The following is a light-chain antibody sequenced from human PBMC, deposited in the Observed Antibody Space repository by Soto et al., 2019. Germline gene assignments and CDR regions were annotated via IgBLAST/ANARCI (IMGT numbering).Light chain of an antibody. CDR3: QQFNSYPLT. V-gene: IGKV1-13*02. CDR1: QVIGSS. J-gene: IGKJ4*01. CDR2: RSS. Sequence: AVQLTQSPSSLSASVGDRVSITCRASQVIGSSLAWYQQKPGKPPKVLIYRSSSLESGVPSRFSGSGVGTDFTLTITSLQPEDFAKYYCQQFNSYPLTFGGGTKVEIK.